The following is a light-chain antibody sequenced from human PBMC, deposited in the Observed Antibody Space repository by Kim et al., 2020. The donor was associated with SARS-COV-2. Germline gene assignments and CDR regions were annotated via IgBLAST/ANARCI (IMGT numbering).Light chain of an antibody. V-gene: IGLV3-19*01. Sequence: SSELTQDPAVSVASGQTVRITCQGDSLRNYFASWYQQKPGQAPVLVLYGKDSRPSGIPDRFSGSSSGNTASLTIAGAQAEDEADYYCQSRGSGGDHWVFGGGTQLTVL. CDR1: SLRNYF. J-gene: IGLJ3*02. CDR2: GKD. CDR3: QSRGSGGDHWV.